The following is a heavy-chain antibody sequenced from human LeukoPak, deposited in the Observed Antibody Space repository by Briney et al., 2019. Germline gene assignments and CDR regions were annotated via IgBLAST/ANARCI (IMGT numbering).Heavy chain of an antibody. CDR3: AKELYLHGAFDI. J-gene: IGHJ3*02. Sequence: GGSLRLSCAGSGFTFSNYAMTWVRQAPGKGLEWVSSVSGSGRNTFYPDSVEGRFTISRDNSKNMLYLQMNSLRAEDTAVYYCAKELYLHGAFDIWGQGTMVTVSS. CDR1: GFTFSNYA. V-gene: IGHV3-23*01. D-gene: IGHD2-8*01. CDR2: VSGSGRNT.